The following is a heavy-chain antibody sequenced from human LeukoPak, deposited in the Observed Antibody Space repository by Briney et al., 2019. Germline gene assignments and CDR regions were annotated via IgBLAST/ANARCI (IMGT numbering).Heavy chain of an antibody. Sequence: GGSLRLSCAASGFTFSDYHMTWIRQAPGKGLQWVSVISGDGESTYYADSVRGRFTISRDNSKNTMYLQMNNLRAEDTAVYYCAKDMDCSSTGCYVFATWGQGTLVTVSS. CDR3: AKDMDCSSTGCYVFAT. CDR2: ISGDGEST. D-gene: IGHD2-2*01. V-gene: IGHV3-23*01. CDR1: GFTFSDYH. J-gene: IGHJ5*02.